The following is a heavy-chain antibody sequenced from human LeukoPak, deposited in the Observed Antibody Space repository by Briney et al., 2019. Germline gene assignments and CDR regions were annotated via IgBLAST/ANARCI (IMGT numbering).Heavy chain of an antibody. Sequence: ASVKVSCKASGYTFTGYYMHWVRQAPGQGLEWMGWINPNSGNTGYAQKFQGRVTMTRNTSISTAYMELSSLRSEDTAVYYCARGRLVRGVRAFDPWGQGTLVTVSS. J-gene: IGHJ5*02. D-gene: IGHD3-10*01. V-gene: IGHV1-8*02. CDR1: GYTFTGYY. CDR2: INPNSGNT. CDR3: ARGRLVRGVRAFDP.